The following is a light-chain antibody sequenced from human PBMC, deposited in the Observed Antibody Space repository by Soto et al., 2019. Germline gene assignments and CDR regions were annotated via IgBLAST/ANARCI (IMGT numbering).Light chain of an antibody. V-gene: IGKV1-5*01. CDR3: QQYNSYSWT. J-gene: IGKJ1*01. Sequence: DIQMTQSPSTLSASVGDRVTITCRARQSISSGLAWYKQKPGKAPKLLIYDASSLDSGVPSRFSGSGSGTEFTLTISSLQPDDFATYYCQQYNSYSWTFGQGTKVEIK. CDR2: DAS. CDR1: QSISSG.